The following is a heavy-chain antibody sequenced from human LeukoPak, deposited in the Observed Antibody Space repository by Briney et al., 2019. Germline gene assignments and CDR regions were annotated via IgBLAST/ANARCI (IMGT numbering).Heavy chain of an antibody. Sequence: SETLSLTCAVSGGSISSSNWRRWVRQPPGKGVEWIGVIYHSGSTNYNPSLKSRVTITVDKSKNQFSLKLSSVTAADTAVYYCARDNPDQYYYYGMDVWGKGTTVTVSS. V-gene: IGHV4-4*02. CDR3: ARDNPDQYYYYGMDV. D-gene: IGHD1-14*01. CDR1: GGSISSSNW. J-gene: IGHJ6*04. CDR2: IYHSGST.